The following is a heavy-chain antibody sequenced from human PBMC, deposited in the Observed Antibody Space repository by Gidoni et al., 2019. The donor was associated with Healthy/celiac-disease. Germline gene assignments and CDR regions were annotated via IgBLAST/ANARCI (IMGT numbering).Heavy chain of an antibody. J-gene: IGHJ5*02. CDR2: IYYSGST. Sequence: QVQLQESGPGLVKPSETLSLTCTVSGGSISSYYWSWIRQPPGKGMGWIGYIYYSGSTNYNPSLKSRVTISVDTSKNQFSLKLSSVTAADTAVYYCARDQNYGDINWFDPWGQGTLVTVSS. D-gene: IGHD4-17*01. CDR3: ARDQNYGDINWFDP. V-gene: IGHV4-59*01. CDR1: GGSISSYY.